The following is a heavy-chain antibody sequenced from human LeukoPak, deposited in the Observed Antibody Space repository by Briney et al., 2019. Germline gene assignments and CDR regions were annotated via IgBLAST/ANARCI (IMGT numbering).Heavy chain of an antibody. CDR3: AKRYYSDSSGYLGSLNY. CDR2: ISGGGGST. J-gene: IGHJ4*02. CDR1: GFTFSNHA. Sequence: PGGSLRLSCAASGFTFSNHAMSWVRQAPGKGLEWVSAISGGGGSTYYADSVRGRLTISRDNSKNTVYLQMNSLRAEDTAVYYCAKRYYSDSSGYLGSLNYWGQGTLVTVSS. D-gene: IGHD3-22*01. V-gene: IGHV3-23*01.